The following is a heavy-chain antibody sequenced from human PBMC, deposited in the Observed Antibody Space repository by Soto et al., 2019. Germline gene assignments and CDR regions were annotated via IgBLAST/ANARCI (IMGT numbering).Heavy chain of an antibody. CDR1: GYTFTGYY. V-gene: IGHV1-2*02. CDR2: INPNSGGT. Sequence: ASVNVSWKASGYTFTGYYRHWVLQAPGQGLEWMGWINPNSGGTNYAQKFQGRVTMTRDTSISTAYMELSRLRAEDTAVYYCARDVANYDVWSGYLGHGMDVWGHGTTVTV. J-gene: IGHJ6*02. CDR3: ARDVANYDVWSGYLGHGMDV. D-gene: IGHD3-3*01.